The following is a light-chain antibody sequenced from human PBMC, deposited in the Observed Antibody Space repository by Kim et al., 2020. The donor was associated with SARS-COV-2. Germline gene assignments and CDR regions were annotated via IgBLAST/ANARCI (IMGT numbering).Light chain of an antibody. CDR2: QDS. J-gene: IGLJ1*01. CDR1: KLGDKY. CDR3: QAWNSSTYV. Sequence: SYELTQPPSVSVSPGQTASITCSGDKLGDKYACWYQQKPGQSPVLVIYQDSKRPSGIPERFPGSNSGNTATLTISGTQAMDEADYYCQAWNSSTYVFGTGTQVTVL. V-gene: IGLV3-1*01.